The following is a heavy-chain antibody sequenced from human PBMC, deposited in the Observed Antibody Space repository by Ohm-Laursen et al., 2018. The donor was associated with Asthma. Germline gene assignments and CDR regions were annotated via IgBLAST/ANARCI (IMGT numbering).Heavy chain of an antibody. D-gene: IGHD4-17*01. CDR2: ISTTSNTI. J-gene: IGHJ4*01. CDR3: ARDPPVTTVTTGEYFDF. Sequence: SLRLSCTASGFTFSIYAMSWVRQAPGKGLEWVSYISTTSNTIYYADSVKGRFTISRDNAKSSLYLQMNNLRADDTAVYYCARDPPVTTVTTGEYFDFWGHGTPVTVSS. V-gene: IGHV3-11*01. CDR1: GFTFSIYA.